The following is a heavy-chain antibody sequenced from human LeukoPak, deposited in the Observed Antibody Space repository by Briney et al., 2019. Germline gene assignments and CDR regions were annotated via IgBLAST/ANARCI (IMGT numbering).Heavy chain of an antibody. J-gene: IGHJ4*02. CDR1: GGSINNGGYY. CDR3: ARNRDGYNSFDY. CDR2: IYYSGSS. D-gene: IGHD5-24*01. Sequence: SETLSLTCTVSGGSINNGGYYWSWIRQHPGKGLEWIGYIYYSGSSYYNPSLRSRVTVSVDTSKNHFSLKLSSVTAADTAVYYCARNRDGYNSFDYWGQGTLVTVSS. V-gene: IGHV4-31*03.